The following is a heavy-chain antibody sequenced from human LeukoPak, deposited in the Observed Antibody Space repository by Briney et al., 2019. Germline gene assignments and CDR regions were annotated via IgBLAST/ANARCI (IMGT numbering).Heavy chain of an antibody. Sequence: ASVKVSCKASGYTFAGYYMHWVRQAPGQGLEWMGWISPNSGGTNYAQKFQGRVTMTRDTSISTAYMELSRLRSDDTAVYYCARDRYSRYYDFWSGYWGFDYWGQGTLVTVSS. CDR3: ARDRYSRYYDFWSGYWGFDY. D-gene: IGHD3-3*01. V-gene: IGHV1-2*02. J-gene: IGHJ4*02. CDR1: GYTFAGYY. CDR2: ISPNSGGT.